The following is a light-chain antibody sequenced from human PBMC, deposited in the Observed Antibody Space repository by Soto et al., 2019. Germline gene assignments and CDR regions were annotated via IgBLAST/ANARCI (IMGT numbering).Light chain of an antibody. V-gene: IGLV2-8*01. Sequence: QSALTQPPSASGSPGQSVIISCTGTSSDVGGYNYVSWYQQHPGKAPKLMIYEVSKRPSGVPDRFSGSKSGNTASLTVSGLQAEDEAEYYCSSYAGSNNLYVFGTGTQLTVL. CDR3: SSYAGSNNLYV. CDR1: SSDVGGYNY. J-gene: IGLJ1*01. CDR2: EVS.